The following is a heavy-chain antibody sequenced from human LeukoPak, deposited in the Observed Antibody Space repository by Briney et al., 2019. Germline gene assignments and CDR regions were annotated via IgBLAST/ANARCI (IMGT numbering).Heavy chain of an antibody. J-gene: IGHJ4*02. D-gene: IGHD2-2*02. CDR1: GFTFSSNW. CDR3: ARERVCRSNSCYSTFDS. V-gene: IGHV3-7*04. CDR2: INQDGSDK. Sequence: GGSLRLSCAASGFTFSSNWMTWVRQAPGKGLEWVANINQDGSDKHYVDSVKGRFTISRENDKNSLFLQKDSLRDEDTAVYYCARERVCRSNSCYSTFDSWGQGTLVTVSS.